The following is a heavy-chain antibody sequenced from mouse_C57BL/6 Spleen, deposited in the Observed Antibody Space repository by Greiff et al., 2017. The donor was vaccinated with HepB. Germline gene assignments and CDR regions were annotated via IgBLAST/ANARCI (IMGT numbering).Heavy chain of an antibody. CDR1: GYTFTSYW. Sequence: QVQLQQPGAELVMPGASVKLSCKASGYTFTSYWMHWVKQRPGQGLEWIGEIDPSDSYTNYNQKFKGKSTLTVDKSSSTAYMQLSSLTSEDSAVYYCARKYYSRDAMDYWGQGTSVTVSS. J-gene: IGHJ4*01. V-gene: IGHV1-69*01. CDR2: IDPSDSYT. D-gene: IGHD1-1*01. CDR3: ARKYYSRDAMDY.